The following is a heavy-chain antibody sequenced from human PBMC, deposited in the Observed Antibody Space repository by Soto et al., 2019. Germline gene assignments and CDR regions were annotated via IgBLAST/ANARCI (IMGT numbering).Heavy chain of an antibody. CDR2: LWYDGSNK. J-gene: IGHJ6*02. CDR1: GFTFSSYG. CDR3: AREDEAAAGIYYYGMDV. D-gene: IGHD6-13*01. V-gene: IGHV3-33*01. Sequence: QEQLVESRGGVVQPGRSLRLSCAASGFTFSSYGMHWVRQAPGKGLEWVASLWYDGSNKYYADSVKGRFTISRDNSKNTLYLQMNSLRAEDTAVYYCAREDEAAAGIYYYGMDVWGQGTTVTVSS.